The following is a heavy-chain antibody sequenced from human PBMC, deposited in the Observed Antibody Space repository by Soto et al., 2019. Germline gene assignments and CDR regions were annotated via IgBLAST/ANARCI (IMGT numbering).Heavy chain of an antibody. V-gene: IGHV3-15*07. CDR1: GFTFSNAW. D-gene: IGHD3-22*01. Sequence: EVQLVESGGGLVKPGGSLRLSCAASGFTFSNAWMNWVRQAPGKGLEWVGRIKSKSDGGTTEYAAPVKGRFTISRDDSKNTLYLQMNSLKTEDTAVYYCTTEDYYYDSSGYYNFDYWGQGTLVTVSS. CDR2: IKSKSDGGTT. CDR3: TTEDYYYDSSGYYNFDY. J-gene: IGHJ4*02.